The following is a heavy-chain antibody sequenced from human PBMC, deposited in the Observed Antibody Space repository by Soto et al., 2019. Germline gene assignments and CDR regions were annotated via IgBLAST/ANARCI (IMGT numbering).Heavy chain of an antibody. CDR2: ISGSGGST. CDR1: GFPLGNSA. D-gene: IGHD3-10*01. V-gene: IGHV3-23*01. CDR3: AKDQFYGSGSLVDY. Sequence: ALRLSCAASGFPLGNSARSGVRQAPGKGLEWVSTISGSGGSTYSADSVKGRFTISRDISKNTLYLQMNSLRAEDTAVYYCAKDQFYGSGSLVDYWGQGTLVTVSS. J-gene: IGHJ4*02.